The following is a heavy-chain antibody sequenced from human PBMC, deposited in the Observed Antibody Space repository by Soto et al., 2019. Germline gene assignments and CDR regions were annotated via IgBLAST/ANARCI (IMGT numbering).Heavy chain of an antibody. CDR2: ISGSGGTT. Sequence: EVQLLESGGGLVQPGGSLRLSCAASGLTFSDYARTWVRQAPGKGLERVSAISGSGGTTYYADSVKGRFTISRDNSKNTLYLQMNSLRVEDTALYYCAQDVGGLAAAAVRPLGASDCWGQGTLVTVSS. CDR1: GLTFSDYA. J-gene: IGHJ4*02. V-gene: IGHV3-23*01. CDR3: AQDVGGLAAAAVRPLGASDC. D-gene: IGHD6-13*01.